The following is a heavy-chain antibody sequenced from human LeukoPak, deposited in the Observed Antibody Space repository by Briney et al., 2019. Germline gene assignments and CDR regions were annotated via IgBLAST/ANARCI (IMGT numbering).Heavy chain of an antibody. D-gene: IGHD3-3*01. J-gene: IGHJ4*02. CDR2: ISSSSSTI. Sequence: GGSLRLSCAASGFTFSGYSMNWVRQAPGKGLERVSYISSSSSTIYYADSVKGRFTISRDNAKNSLYLQMNSLRAEDTAVYYCATQMEYYDFWSGYYYFDYWGQGTLVTVSS. CDR3: ATQMEYYDFWSGYYYFDY. CDR1: GFTFSGYS. V-gene: IGHV3-48*04.